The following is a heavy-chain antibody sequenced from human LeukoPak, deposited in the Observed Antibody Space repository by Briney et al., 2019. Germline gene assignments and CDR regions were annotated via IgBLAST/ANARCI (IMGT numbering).Heavy chain of an antibody. V-gene: IGHV4-59*01. CDR1: GGSISSYY. Sequence: SETLSLTCSVSGGSISSYYWTWIRQPPGKALEWIGYIYYTGSTNYNPSLKSRVTMSVARSKNQFALKLTSVTAADTAVYYCARAGPRRDGYDVDYWGQGTLVTVSS. D-gene: IGHD5-24*01. CDR3: ARAGPRRDGYDVDY. J-gene: IGHJ4*02. CDR2: IYYTGST.